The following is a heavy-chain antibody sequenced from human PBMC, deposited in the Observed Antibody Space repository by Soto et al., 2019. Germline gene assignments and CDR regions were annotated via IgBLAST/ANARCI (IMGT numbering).Heavy chain of an antibody. V-gene: IGHV1-18*01. CDR2: ISAHNGNT. D-gene: IGHD1-1*01. CDR3: ARGRYGDY. CDR1: GYGFTTYG. J-gene: IGHJ4*02. Sequence: QVHLVQSGAEVKKPGASVKVSCKGSGYGFTTYGITWVRQAPGQGLEWMAWISAHNGNTNYAQKLQGRVTVTRDTSTSPAYMELRSLRSDAPAVYYCARGRYGDYWGQGALVTVSS.